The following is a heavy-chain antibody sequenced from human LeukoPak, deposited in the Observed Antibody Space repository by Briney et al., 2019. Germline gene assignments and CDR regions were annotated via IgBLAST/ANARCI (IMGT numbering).Heavy chain of an antibody. V-gene: IGHV3-7*01. CDR1: GFTFSSYW. CDR3: AGLDILTGYSPNDY. D-gene: IGHD3-9*01. CDR2: IKQDGSEK. Sequence: GGSLRLSCAASGFTFSSYWMSWVRQAPGKGLEWVANIKQDGSEKYYVDSVKGRFTISRDNAKNSLYLQMNSLRAEDTAVYYCAGLDILTGYSPNDYWGQGTLVTVSS. J-gene: IGHJ4*02.